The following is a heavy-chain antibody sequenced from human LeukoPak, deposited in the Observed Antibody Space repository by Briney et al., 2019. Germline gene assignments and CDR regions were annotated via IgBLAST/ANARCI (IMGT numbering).Heavy chain of an antibody. J-gene: IGHJ4*02. V-gene: IGHV3-49*04. D-gene: IGHD3-22*01. CDR3: TRSGGHFDSSGYYLDY. CDR1: GFTFGDYA. Sequence: GGSLRLSCTASGFTFGDYAMSWVRQAPGKGLEWVGFIRSKAYGGTTEYAASVKGRFTISRDDSKSIAYLQMNSLKTEDTAVYYCTRSGGHFDSSGYYLDYWGQGTLVTVSS. CDR2: IRSKAYGGTT.